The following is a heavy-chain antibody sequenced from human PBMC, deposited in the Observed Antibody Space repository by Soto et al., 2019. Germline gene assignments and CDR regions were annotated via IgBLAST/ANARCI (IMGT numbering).Heavy chain of an antibody. V-gene: IGHV1-69*13. Sequence: SVKVSCKTSGGSFSTFAISWVRQAPGQGLEWVGGIIPIYGIATYAQKFQARVSISADESTSTCTMHLSSLTFEDTAVYYCARGETVAAAIDFWGQGTQVTVSS. D-gene: IGHD2-2*01. J-gene: IGHJ4*02. CDR2: IIPIYGIA. CDR1: GGSFSTFA. CDR3: ARGETVAAAIDF.